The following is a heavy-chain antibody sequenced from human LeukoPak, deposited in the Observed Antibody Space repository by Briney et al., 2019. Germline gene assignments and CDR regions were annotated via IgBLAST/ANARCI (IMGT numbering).Heavy chain of an antibody. J-gene: IGHJ4*02. CDR3: ARASPPYSSSWYYFDY. CDR1: GYTFTGYY. D-gene: IGHD6-13*01. CDR2: INPNSGGT. V-gene: IGHV1-2*02. Sequence: ASVKVSCKASGYTFTGYYMHWVRQAPGQGPEWMGWINPNSGGTNYAQKFQGRVTMPRDTSISTAYMELRRLRSDDTAVYYCARASPPYSSSWYYFDYWGQGTLVTVSS.